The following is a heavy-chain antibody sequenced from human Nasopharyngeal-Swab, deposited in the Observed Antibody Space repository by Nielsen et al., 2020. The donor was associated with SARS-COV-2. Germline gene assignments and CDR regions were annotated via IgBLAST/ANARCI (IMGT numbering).Heavy chain of an antibody. D-gene: IGHD3-10*01. CDR2: ISSSSSTI. Sequence: GGSLRLSCAASGFTFSSYSMNWVRQAPGKGLEWVSYISSSSSTIYYADSVKGRFTISRDNAKNSLYPQMNSLRAEDTAVYYCARGSGSYYNEEYYMDVWGKGTTVTVSS. J-gene: IGHJ6*03. CDR1: GFTFSSYS. V-gene: IGHV3-48*04. CDR3: ARGSGSYYNEEYYMDV.